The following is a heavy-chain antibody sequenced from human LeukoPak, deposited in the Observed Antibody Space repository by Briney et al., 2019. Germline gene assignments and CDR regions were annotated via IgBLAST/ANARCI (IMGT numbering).Heavy chain of an antibody. D-gene: IGHD3-10*01. CDR2: IKSKTDGGTT. J-gene: IGHJ4*02. CDR3: TTGPLWFGELRYLDY. Sequence: GGSLRLSCAASGFTFSNAWMSWVRQAPGKGLEWVGRIKSKTDGGTTDYAAPVKGRFTISRDDSKNTLYLRMNSLKTEDTAVYYCTTGPLWFGELRYLDYWAREPWSPSPQ. V-gene: IGHV3-15*01. CDR1: GFTFSNAW.